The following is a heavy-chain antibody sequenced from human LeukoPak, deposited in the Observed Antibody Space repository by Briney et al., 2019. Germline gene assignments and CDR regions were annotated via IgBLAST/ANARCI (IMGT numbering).Heavy chain of an antibody. D-gene: IGHD3-22*01. Sequence: SVKVSCKASGGTFSSYAISWVRQAPGQGLEWMGGIIPIFGTANYAQKFQGRVTITADESTSTAYMELSSLRSEDTAVYYCARDNSVDDNAWWFDPWGQGTLVTVSS. CDR3: ARDNSVDDNAWWFDP. J-gene: IGHJ5*02. CDR2: IIPIFGTA. CDR1: GGTFSSYA. V-gene: IGHV1-69*01.